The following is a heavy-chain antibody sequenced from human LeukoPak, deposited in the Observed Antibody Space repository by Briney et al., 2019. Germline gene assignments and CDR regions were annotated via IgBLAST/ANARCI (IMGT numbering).Heavy chain of an antibody. CDR1: GYTFSNYG. CDR3: ARDNDKVVDH. D-gene: IGHD1-1*01. V-gene: IGHV1-18*01. CDR2: ITTYNGNR. Sequence: ASVKVSCKPSGYTFSNYGISWVRQAPGQGLEWMGWITTYNGNRLYAQRFQGRITLTTDTSTSTSYMELRSLEYDDTAIYYCARDNDKVVDHWGQGTLVTVSS. J-gene: IGHJ4*01.